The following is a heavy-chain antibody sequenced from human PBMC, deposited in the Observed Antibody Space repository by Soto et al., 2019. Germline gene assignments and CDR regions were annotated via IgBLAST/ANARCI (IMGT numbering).Heavy chain of an antibody. J-gene: IGHJ4*02. Sequence: QVQLVESGGGVVQPGKSLRLSCAASGFTFSTYGMHWVRQAPGKGLEWVAVIWYDGSNKYHGDSLKGRFTISRDNSKNTWYLQIKNRRAEDTAVYYCGRDGALGDTAVVDSWGQGTLFTVSS. CDR1: GFTFSTYG. CDR3: GRDGALGDTAVVDS. D-gene: IGHD5-18*01. CDR2: IWYDGSNK. V-gene: IGHV3-33*01.